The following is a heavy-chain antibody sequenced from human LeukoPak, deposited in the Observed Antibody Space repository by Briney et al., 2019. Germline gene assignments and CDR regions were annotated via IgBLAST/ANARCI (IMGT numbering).Heavy chain of an antibody. CDR3: AIDLYYYDSSGYYLWGFDI. J-gene: IGHJ3*02. V-gene: IGHV4-61*02. Sequence: SQTLSLTCTVSGGSISSGSYYWSWIRQPAGKGLEWIGRIYTSGSTNYNPSLKSRVTISVDTSKNQFSLKLSSVTAADTAVYYCAIDLYYYDSSGYYLWGFDIWGQGTMVTVSS. CDR1: GGSISSGSYY. D-gene: IGHD3-22*01. CDR2: IYTSGST.